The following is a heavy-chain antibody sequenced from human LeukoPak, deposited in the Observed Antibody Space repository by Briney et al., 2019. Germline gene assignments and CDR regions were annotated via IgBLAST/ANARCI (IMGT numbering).Heavy chain of an antibody. CDR2: IYTSGST. CDR3: ARSDGRFDP. CDR1: GGSISSGSYY. Sequence: SETLSLTCTVSGGSISSGSYYWSWIRQPAGKGLEWIGRIYTSGSTNYNPSLKSRVTISVDTSKNQFSLKLSSVTAADTAVYYCARSDGRFDPWGQGTLVTVSS. V-gene: IGHV4-61*02. J-gene: IGHJ5*02.